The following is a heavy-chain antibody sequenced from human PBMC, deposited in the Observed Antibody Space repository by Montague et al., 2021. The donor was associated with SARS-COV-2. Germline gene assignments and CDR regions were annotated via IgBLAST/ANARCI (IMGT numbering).Heavy chain of an antibody. CDR3: ARDEYNRYWYKY. V-gene: IGHV4-39*07. CDR1: AXSLSSRSNY. D-gene: IGHD2-8*02. Sequence: SETLSLTCTVSAXSLSSRSNYRGWIRQPPGMGLQWIGSVYSAGSTYYSPSLKSRVTISLDTSKNQFSLKLSSVTAADTAVYYCARDEYNRYWYKYWGQGALVTVSS. CDR2: VYSAGST. J-gene: IGHJ4*02.